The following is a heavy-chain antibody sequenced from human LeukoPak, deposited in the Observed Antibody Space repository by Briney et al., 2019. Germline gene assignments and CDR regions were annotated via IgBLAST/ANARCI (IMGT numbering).Heavy chain of an antibody. CDR1: GGSISSYY. Sequence: PSETLSLTCTVSGGSISSYYWSWIRQPPGKGLEWIGYIYYSGSTNYNPSLKSRVTISVDMSKNQFSLKLSSVTAADTAVYYCARLRYFDWLQGGYFDYWGQGTLVTVSS. D-gene: IGHD3-9*01. J-gene: IGHJ4*02. CDR3: ARLRYFDWLQGGYFDY. V-gene: IGHV4-59*08. CDR2: IYYSGST.